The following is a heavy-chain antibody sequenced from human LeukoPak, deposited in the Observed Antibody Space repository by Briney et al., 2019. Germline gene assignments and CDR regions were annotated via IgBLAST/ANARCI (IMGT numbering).Heavy chain of an antibody. D-gene: IGHD1-26*01. Sequence: GGSLRLSCAAPGFSVSAHYMSWVRQAPGKGLEWVSTLFGGDTIDYTDTVKGRFTISRDNSGNTLYLQMNNLRADDTAVYYCAGRRGSSFDYWGRGTQVIVSS. CDR2: LFGGDTI. CDR3: AGRRGSSFDY. V-gene: IGHV3-53*01. CDR1: GFSVSAHY. J-gene: IGHJ4*02.